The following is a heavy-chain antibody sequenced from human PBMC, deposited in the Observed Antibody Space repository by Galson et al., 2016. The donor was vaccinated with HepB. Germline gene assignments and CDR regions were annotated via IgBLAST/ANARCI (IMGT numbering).Heavy chain of an antibody. CDR2: INTGNGAT. V-gene: IGHV1-3*04. CDR3: TLGCSRTFCSPLRYFDL. Sequence: SVKVSCKASGDTFTNYAVHWVRQAPGQWLEWMGWINTGNGATEYSQKFQGRVTFTRDTSANIAYMELSSLRSEDTAVYYCTLGCSRTFCSPLRYFDLWGRGTLVTVSS. J-gene: IGHJ2*01. D-gene: IGHD2-2*01. CDR1: GDTFTNYA.